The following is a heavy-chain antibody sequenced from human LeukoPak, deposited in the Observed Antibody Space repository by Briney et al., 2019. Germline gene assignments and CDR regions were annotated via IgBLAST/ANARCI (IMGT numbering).Heavy chain of an antibody. D-gene: IGHD2-15*01. J-gene: IGHJ3*02. V-gene: IGHV3-30*02. CDR2: IRYDGSYT. CDR1: GFNFNNYG. Sequence: GGSLGLSCAASGFNFNNYGMHWVRQAPGKGLEWVAFIRYDGSYTSYADSVKGRFTISRDNSKNMLYLQMNSLRAEDTAVYYCAKRHCSGGSCYSHTFDIWGQGTMVTVSS. CDR3: AKRHCSGGSCYSHTFDI.